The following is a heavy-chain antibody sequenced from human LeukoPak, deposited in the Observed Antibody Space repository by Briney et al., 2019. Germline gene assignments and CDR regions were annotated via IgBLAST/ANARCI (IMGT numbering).Heavy chain of an antibody. CDR1: GASISGYY. J-gene: IGHJ4*02. Sequence: SETLSLTCTVSGASISGYYWSWLRQPPGTGLEWIGYIYYSGTTNYNSSLKSRVTISVDTSKNQFSLRLSSVTAADTAVYYCAREYRFRGIAVAAYFDYWGQGTLVTVSS. CDR3: AREYRFRGIAVAAYFDY. V-gene: IGHV4-59*01. D-gene: IGHD6-19*01. CDR2: IYYSGTT.